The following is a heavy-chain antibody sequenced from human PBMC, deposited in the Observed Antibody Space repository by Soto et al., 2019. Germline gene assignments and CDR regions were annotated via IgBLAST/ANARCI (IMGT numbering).Heavy chain of an antibody. Sequence: EVQLVESGGALVKPGGSLRLSCVGSGFTFTNAWMTWVRQAPGKGLEWVGRIKSKTDGGTIDYAAPVKDRFIISRDDSKNMVYLEMNSLKTGDTAVYFCTLRDYWGQGTLVTVAS. V-gene: IGHV3-15*07. J-gene: IGHJ4*02. CDR3: TLRDY. CDR2: IKSKTDGGTI. CDR1: GFTFTNAW. D-gene: IGHD5-12*01.